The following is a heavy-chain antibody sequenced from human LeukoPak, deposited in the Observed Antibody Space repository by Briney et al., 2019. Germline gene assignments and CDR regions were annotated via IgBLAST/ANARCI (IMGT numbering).Heavy chain of an antibody. CDR2: ISGSSGDST. J-gene: IGHJ6*03. Sequence: GGSLRLSCAASGFTFSSYAMSWVRQPSGKGLDCVSAISGSSGDSTYYADSVKGRFTISRDNSKNTLYLQMNGLRAEDTAVYYCAKDLEAAALYYYYYMDVWGKGTTVTVSS. CDR1: GFTFSSYA. V-gene: IGHV3-23*01. D-gene: IGHD6-13*01. CDR3: AKDLEAAALYYYYYMDV.